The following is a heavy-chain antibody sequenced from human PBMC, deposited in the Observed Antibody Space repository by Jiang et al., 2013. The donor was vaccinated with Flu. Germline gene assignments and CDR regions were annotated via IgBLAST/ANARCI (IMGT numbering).Heavy chain of an antibody. J-gene: IGHJ4*02. CDR2: INVGNGDT. Sequence: SGAEVKKPGASVKVSCKASGYTFTSYAIHWVRQAPGQSLEWMGWINVGNGDTKYSQRFQGRVTITRDTSASTAYMDLSSLRSEDTAVYYCVRDYCSGGRCYLGYWAREPWSPSRQ. CDR3: VRDYCSGGRCYLGY. V-gene: IGHV1-3*01. D-gene: IGHD2-15*01. CDR1: GYTFTSYA.